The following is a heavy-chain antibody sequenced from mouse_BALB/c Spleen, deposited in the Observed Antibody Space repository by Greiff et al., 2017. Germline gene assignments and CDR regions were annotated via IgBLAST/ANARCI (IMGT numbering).Heavy chain of an antibody. CDR1: GYSFTGYF. CDR2: INPYNGDT. J-gene: IGHJ2*01. CDR3: GRSGQFITTATYYFDY. V-gene: IGHV1-37*01. Sequence: EVQVVESGPELVKPGASVKISCKASGYSFTGYFMNWVKQSHGKSLEWIGRINPYNGDTFYNQKFKGKATLTVDKSSSTAHMELLSLTSEDSAVYYCGRSGQFITTATYYFDYWGQGTTLTVSS. D-gene: IGHD1-2*01.